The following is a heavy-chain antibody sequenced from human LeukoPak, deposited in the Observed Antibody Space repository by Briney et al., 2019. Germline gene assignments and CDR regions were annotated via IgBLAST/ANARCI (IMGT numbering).Heavy chain of an antibody. CDR1: GFTFSSYG. CDR2: ISGSGGTT. V-gene: IGHV3-23*01. CDR3: AKTNGYYSD. Sequence: GGSLRLSCAASGFTFSSYGMNWVRQAPGKGLEWVSGISGSGGTTYYADSVKGRLTISRDNSKNSLSLQVSSLRAEDTAVYYCAKTNGYYSDWGQGTLVTVSS. D-gene: IGHD3-22*01. J-gene: IGHJ4*02.